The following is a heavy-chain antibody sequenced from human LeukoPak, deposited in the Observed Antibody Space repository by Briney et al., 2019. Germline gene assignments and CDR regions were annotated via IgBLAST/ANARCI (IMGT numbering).Heavy chain of an antibody. J-gene: IGHJ5*02. Sequence: SETLSLTCAVYIDSFSNYHWNWIRQTPAKGMEWFGEANESGGTNISPSLRSRVILSVDTSKNQFSLKLISVTVADTAIYYCARGQGATVPQVGKNWFDPWGQGTRVTVSS. CDR2: ANESGGT. D-gene: IGHD1-26*01. V-gene: IGHV4-34*01. CDR3: ARGQGATVPQVGKNWFDP. CDR1: IDSFSNYH.